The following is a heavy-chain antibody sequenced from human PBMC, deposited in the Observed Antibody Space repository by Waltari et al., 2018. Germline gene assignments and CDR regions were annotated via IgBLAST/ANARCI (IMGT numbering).Heavy chain of an antibody. J-gene: IGHJ4*02. CDR2: ISSSSYI. CDR3: ATSSSGLVGIFDY. D-gene: IGHD6-19*01. Sequence: EVQLVESGGGLVKPGGSLRLSCSASGFTFSSYSMNWVRQAPGKGLEWVSSISSSSYIYYADSVKGRFTISRDNAKNSLYLQMNSLRAEDTAVYYCATSSSGLVGIFDYWGQGTLVTVSS. CDR1: GFTFSSYS. V-gene: IGHV3-21*01.